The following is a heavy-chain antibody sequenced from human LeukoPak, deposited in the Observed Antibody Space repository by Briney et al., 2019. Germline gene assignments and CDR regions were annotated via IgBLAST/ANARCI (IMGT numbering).Heavy chain of an antibody. CDR3: ARAHSSGWPHMFDP. Sequence: SETLSLTCTVSGGSISSGDNYWSWIRQPPGKGLEWIGNIYYSGSTNYNPSLKSRVTISIDTSKNQFSLKVSSVTAADTAVYYCARAHSSGWPHMFDPWGQGTLVTVPS. CDR1: GGSISSGDNY. J-gene: IGHJ5*02. V-gene: IGHV4-61*08. D-gene: IGHD6-19*01. CDR2: IYYSGST.